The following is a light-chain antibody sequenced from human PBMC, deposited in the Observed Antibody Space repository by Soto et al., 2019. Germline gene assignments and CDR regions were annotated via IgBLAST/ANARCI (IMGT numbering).Light chain of an antibody. V-gene: IGKV3-15*01. J-gene: IGKJ4*01. CDR3: QQYNNWPTLT. CDR2: GAS. Sequence: EIVMTLSPSTLSVSKGERATLSCRASQSVSSNLAWYQQKPGQAPRLLIYGASTRATGIPARFSGSGSGTEFTLTISILQSEDFAVYYCQQYNNWPTLTFGGGTKVDIK. CDR1: QSVSSN.